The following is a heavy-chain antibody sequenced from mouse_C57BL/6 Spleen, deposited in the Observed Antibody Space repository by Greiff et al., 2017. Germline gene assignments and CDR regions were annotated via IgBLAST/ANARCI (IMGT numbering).Heavy chain of an antibody. D-gene: IGHD2-5*01. CDR3: AREYSNLFDY. J-gene: IGHJ2*01. V-gene: IGHV1-53*01. CDR2: INPGDGGT. CDR1: GYNFTSYW. Sequence: QVQLQQPGTELVRPGASVKLSCKASGYNFTSYWMHWVKQRPEQGLEWIGNINPGDGGTDYNEKFKSKATMTVDKSSSTAYMQLSSLTSEDSAVYYCAREYSNLFDYWGQGTALTVSS.